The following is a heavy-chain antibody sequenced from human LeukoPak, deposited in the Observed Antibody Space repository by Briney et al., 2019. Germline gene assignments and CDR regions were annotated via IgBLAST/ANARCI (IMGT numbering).Heavy chain of an antibody. Sequence: SETLSLTCTVSGASISSYYWSWIRQPPGKGLEWIGSIYYSGTTNYNPSLKSRVTISIDTSKNQFSLELTSVTAADTAVFYCAKGRASHEYWGQGILVAVSS. CDR3: AKGRASHEY. V-gene: IGHV4-59*01. CDR1: GASISSYY. J-gene: IGHJ4*02. D-gene: IGHD3-16*01. CDR2: IYYSGTT.